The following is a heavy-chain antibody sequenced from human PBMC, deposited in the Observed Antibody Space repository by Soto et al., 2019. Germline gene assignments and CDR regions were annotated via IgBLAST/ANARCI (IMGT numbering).Heavy chain of an antibody. CDR1: GGSISGDYY. Sequence: KPSETLSVTCTVSGGSISGDYYWNWIRQAPGTGLEWIGYVYHTGSTYHNPSLKSRGSISVDTSNNQFSLKLSSVTAADTAVYFCAREPYDITGNRIDSWGQVIPVTVSS. CDR2: VYHTGST. CDR3: AREPYDITGNRIDS. J-gene: IGHJ5*01. D-gene: IGHD1-20*01. V-gene: IGHV4-30-4*01.